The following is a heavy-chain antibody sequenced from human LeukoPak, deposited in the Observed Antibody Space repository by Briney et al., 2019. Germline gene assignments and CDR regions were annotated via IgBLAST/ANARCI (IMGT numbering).Heavy chain of an antibody. CDR3: ARVDTVMAYYFDL. Sequence: GGSLSLSCAASGLTVSTNCITWVRQAPGRWLECVSTIDGGGTTYYADSVMGRFTLSGHNSRNTLYLQMNSLRAEDTAVYYCARVDTVMAYYFDLWGQGTLVTVSS. CDR2: IDGGGTT. D-gene: IGHD5-18*01. J-gene: IGHJ4*02. V-gene: IGHV3-53*04. CDR1: GLTVSTNC.